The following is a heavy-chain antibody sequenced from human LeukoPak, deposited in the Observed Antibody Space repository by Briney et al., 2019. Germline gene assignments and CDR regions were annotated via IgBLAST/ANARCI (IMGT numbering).Heavy chain of an antibody. D-gene: IGHD3-22*01. CDR3: ARTRKKYYDSSGLFDY. V-gene: IGHV3-11*01. J-gene: IGHJ4*02. CDR2: ISSSGSTK. Sequence: GGSLRLSCAASGFTFSDYYMSWIRQAPGKGLEWVSYISSSGSTKYSADSVKGRFTISRDNAKNSLFLQMKSLRAEDTAVYYCARTRKKYYDSSGLFDYWGQGTLVTVSS. CDR1: GFTFSDYY.